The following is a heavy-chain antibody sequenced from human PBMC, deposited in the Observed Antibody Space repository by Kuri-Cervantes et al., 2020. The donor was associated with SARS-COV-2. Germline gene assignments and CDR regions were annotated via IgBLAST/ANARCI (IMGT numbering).Heavy chain of an antibody. J-gene: IGHJ4*02. CDR3: ARDQSGSYYFGYFDY. CDR2: ISSSSYI. D-gene: IGHD1-26*01. Sequence: LSLTCAASGFTFSSYSMNWARQAPGKGLQWVSSISSSSYIYYADSVKGRFTISRDNAKNSLYLQMNSLRAEDTAVYYCARDQSGSYYFGYFDYWGQGTLVTVSS. V-gene: IGHV3-21*01. CDR1: GFTFSSYS.